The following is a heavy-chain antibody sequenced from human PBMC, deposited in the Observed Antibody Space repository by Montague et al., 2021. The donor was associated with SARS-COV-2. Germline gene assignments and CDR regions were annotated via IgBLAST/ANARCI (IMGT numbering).Heavy chain of an antibody. CDR2: INQDGTS. J-gene: IGHJ4*02. V-gene: IGHV4-34*01. Sequence: SETLSLTCAVSRGSFSNYYWTWVRQAPGKGLIWIGEINQDGTSNYNPSLKSRVTLSIDTSKNQISLKVTSVTAGDTAVYYCARGARQSYGFRLGSFDSWGQGTLVTVSS. D-gene: IGHD3-16*02. CDR3: ARGARQSYGFRLGSFDS. CDR1: RGSFSNYY.